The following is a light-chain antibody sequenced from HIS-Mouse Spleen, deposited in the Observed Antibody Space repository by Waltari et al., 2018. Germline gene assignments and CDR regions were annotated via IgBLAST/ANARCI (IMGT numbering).Light chain of an antibody. V-gene: IGLV3-10*01. CDR1: ALPKKY. Sequence: SYELTQPPSVSVSPGQTARITCSGDALPKKYAYWYQQKSGQAPVLVIDEVRKRPSGIPVGFCGCSSGTMATLTISEDQVEDEADYYWYSTDSSGNQRVFGGGTKLTVL. J-gene: IGLJ2*01. CDR2: EVR. CDR3: YSTDSSGNQRV.